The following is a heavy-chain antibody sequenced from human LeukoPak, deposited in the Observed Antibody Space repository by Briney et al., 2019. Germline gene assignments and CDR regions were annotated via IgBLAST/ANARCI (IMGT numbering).Heavy chain of an antibody. V-gene: IGHV5-51*01. CDR2: IYSGDYDT. D-gene: IGHD4-17*01. CDR3: ARGDYGDYRIFYTLFDF. CDR1: GYSFTSYW. J-gene: IGHJ4*02. Sequence: GESLKISCQGSGYSFTSYWIGWVRQMPGKGLGWMGFIYSGDYDTRYSPSFQGQFTISADRSISTAYLQWSSLTASATAMYYCARGDYGDYRIFYTLFDFWGQGTLVTVSS.